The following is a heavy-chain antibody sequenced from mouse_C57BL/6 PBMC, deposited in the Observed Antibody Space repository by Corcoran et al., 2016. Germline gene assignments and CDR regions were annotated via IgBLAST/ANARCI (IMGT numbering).Heavy chain of an antibody. V-gene: IGHV3-6*01. D-gene: IGHD2-4*01. CDR1: GYSITSGYY. J-gene: IGHJ4*01. CDR2: KSYVGSN. CDR3: ERGYDYRYSMDY. Sequence: DVQLQESGPGLVKPSQSLSLTCSVTGYSITSGYYWNWIRQFPGNKLEWMGYKSYVGSNNYNPSLKNRIPITRDTSQNQFYLKLNTVTTENTATYYCERGYDYRYSMDYLAEGTSVTVSS.